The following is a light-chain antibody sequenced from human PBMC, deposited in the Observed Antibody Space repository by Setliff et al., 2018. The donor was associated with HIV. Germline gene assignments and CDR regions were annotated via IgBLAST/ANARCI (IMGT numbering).Light chain of an antibody. CDR2: DAS. Sequence: EIVLTQSPGTLSLSPGERATLSCRARQSVTSNYLAWYQQKPGLAPRLLIYDASRRATGIPDRFSGSGSGTDFTLTISRLEPEDFAVYYCQQYGNSLTFGGGTKVDIK. CDR3: QQYGNSLT. V-gene: IGKV3D-20*01. CDR1: QSVTSNY. J-gene: IGKJ4*01.